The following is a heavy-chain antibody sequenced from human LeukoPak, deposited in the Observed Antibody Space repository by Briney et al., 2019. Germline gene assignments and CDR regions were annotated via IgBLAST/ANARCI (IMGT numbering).Heavy chain of an antibody. V-gene: IGHV1-2*02. J-gene: IGHJ6*03. CDR3: ARDGNYYGSGSYFDYYYYYYMDV. CDR2: INPNSGGT. Sequence: ASVKVSCKASGYTFTGYYMHWVRQAPGQGLEWMGWINPNSGGTNYAQKFQGRVTMTRDTSISTAYMELSRLRSDDTVVYYCARDGNYYGSGSYFDYYYYYYMDVWGKGTTVTISS. D-gene: IGHD3-10*01. CDR1: GYTFTGYY.